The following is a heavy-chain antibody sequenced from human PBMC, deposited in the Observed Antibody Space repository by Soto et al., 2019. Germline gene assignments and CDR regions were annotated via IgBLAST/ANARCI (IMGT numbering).Heavy chain of an antibody. Sequence: VQLLESGGGSVQPGGSLRLSCAASGFTLSSYAMSWVRQAPGKGLEWVAVISYDGSNKYYADSVKGRFTISRDNSKNTLYLQMNSLRAEDTAVFYCAKPTVPFGRTAVAGPFDNWGQGTLLTVSS. V-gene: IGHV3-30*18. CDR1: GFTLSSYA. CDR3: AKPTVPFGRTAVAGPFDN. D-gene: IGHD6-19*01. J-gene: IGHJ4*02. CDR2: ISYDGSNK.